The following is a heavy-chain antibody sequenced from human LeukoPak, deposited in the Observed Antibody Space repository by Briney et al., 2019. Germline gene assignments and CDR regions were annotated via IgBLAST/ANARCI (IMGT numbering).Heavy chain of an antibody. CDR2: INHSGST. D-gene: IGHD3-9*01. J-gene: IGHJ6*02. V-gene: IGHV4-34*01. Sequence: SETLSLTCAVYGGSFSGCYWSWIRQPPGKGLGWIGEINHSGSTNYNPSLKSRVTISVDTSKNQFSLKLSSVTAADTAVYYCARARLYYDILTGRYYYYGMDVWGQGTTVTVSS. CDR3: ARARLYYDILTGRYYYYGMDV. CDR1: GGSFSGCY.